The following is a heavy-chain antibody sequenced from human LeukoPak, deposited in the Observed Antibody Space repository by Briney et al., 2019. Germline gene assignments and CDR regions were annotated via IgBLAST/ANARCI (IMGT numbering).Heavy chain of an antibody. Sequence: SETLSLTCAVYGGSFSGYYWSWIRQPPGKGLEWIGEINHSGSTNYNPSLKSRVTISVDTSKNQFSLKLSSVTAADTAVYYCARLTSPGQYYYYGMDVWGQGTTVTVSS. D-gene: IGHD3-9*01. V-gene: IGHV4-34*01. CDR1: GGSFSGYY. CDR2: INHSGST. CDR3: ARLTSPGQYYYYGMDV. J-gene: IGHJ6*02.